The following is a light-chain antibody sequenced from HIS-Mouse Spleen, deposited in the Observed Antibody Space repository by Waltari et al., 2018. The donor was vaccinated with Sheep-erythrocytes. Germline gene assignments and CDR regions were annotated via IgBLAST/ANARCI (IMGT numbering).Light chain of an antibody. CDR1: SSDVGGYNY. J-gene: IGLJ1*01. V-gene: IGLV2-11*01. CDR2: DVS. Sequence: QSALTQPRSVSGSPGQSVTISCTGTSSDVGGYNYVSWYQQHPGKAPKLMLYDVSKRPSGLPDLFAGSESGNPAYLTISGLQDEDEADYYCCSYAGSYNHVFATGTKVTVL. CDR3: CSYAGSYNHV.